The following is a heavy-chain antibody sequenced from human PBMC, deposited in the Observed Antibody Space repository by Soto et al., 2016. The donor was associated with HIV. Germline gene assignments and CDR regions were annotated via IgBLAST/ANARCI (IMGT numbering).Heavy chain of an antibody. CDR2: ISGSGSST. Sequence: EVQLLESGGGLVQPGGSLRLSCAASGFSFSTYAMSWVRQAPGKGLEWVASISGSGSSTYYADSVKGRFTISRDNSKNTLYLQMNSLRAEDTAVYYCTKDLPGRPVGXRGRDYFDYWGQGTLVTVSS. J-gene: IGHJ4*02. CDR3: TKDLPGRPVGXRGRDYFDY. CDR1: GFSFSTYA. V-gene: IGHV3-23*01. D-gene: IGHD1-26*01.